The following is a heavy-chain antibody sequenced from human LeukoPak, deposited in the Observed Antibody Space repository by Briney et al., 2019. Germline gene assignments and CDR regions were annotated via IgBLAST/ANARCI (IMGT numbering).Heavy chain of an antibody. Sequence: SGTLSLTCTVSGGSMSTFYWSWIRQTPGKGLEWIGYVYYSGSTKYNPSLGSRVTMSIDTSKHQFSLKLSSVTTVDTAFYYCARGGDGNVDWYFDLWGRGTLVTVSS. CDR2: VYYSGST. CDR3: ARGGDGNVDWYFDL. V-gene: IGHV4-59*01. J-gene: IGHJ2*01. CDR1: GGSMSTFY.